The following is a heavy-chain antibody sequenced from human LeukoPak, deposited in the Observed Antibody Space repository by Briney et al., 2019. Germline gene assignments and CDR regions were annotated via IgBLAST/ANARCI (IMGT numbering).Heavy chain of an antibody. D-gene: IGHD3-10*01. V-gene: IGHV3-30*02. Sequence: GGSLRLSCAASGFTFSSYGMHWVRQAPGKGLEWVAFIRYDGSNKYYADSVKGRFTISRDNSKNTLYLQMNSLRAEDTAVYYCAKDRDHLWLGELTGDYWGQGTLVTVSS. CDR3: AKDRDHLWLGELTGDY. J-gene: IGHJ4*02. CDR1: GFTFSSYG. CDR2: IRYDGSNK.